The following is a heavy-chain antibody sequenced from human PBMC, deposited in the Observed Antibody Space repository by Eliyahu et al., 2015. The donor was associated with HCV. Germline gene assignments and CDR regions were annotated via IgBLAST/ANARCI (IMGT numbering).Heavy chain of an antibody. CDR2: IDYSGST. V-gene: IGHV4-39*01. D-gene: IGHD4-17*01. Sequence: QLQLQESGPGLVKPSETLSLTCTVSGXXXXXSSXYWGWIRQPPGKGLEWIGSIDYSGSTYYNPSLKSRVTISVDTSKNQFSLKLSSVTAADTAVYYCARRFYRDYGDNSNWIDPWGQGTLVTVSS. CDR1: GXXXXXSSXY. CDR3: ARRFYRDYGDNSNWIDP. J-gene: IGHJ5*02.